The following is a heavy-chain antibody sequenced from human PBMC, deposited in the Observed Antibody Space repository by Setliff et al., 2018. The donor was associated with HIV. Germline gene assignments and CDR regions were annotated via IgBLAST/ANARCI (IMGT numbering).Heavy chain of an antibody. Sequence: GESLRLSCAAPGFTFSSYGMSWVRQAPERGLEWVSAISDSGDNTNYADSVKGRFTISRDDSKNTLYLQMTSLRAEDTAVYYCAKSAFGGVSPFDYWGQGTLVTVSS. V-gene: IGHV3-23*01. J-gene: IGHJ4*02. CDR1: GFTFSSYG. D-gene: IGHD3-16*01. CDR3: AKSAFGGVSPFDY. CDR2: ISDSGDNT.